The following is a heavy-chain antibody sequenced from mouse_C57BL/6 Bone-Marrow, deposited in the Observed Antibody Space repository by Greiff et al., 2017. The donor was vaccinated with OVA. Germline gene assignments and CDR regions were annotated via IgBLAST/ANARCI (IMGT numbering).Heavy chain of an antibody. V-gene: IGHV2-2*01. CDR3: ARKTATYGSSPYWYFDV. D-gene: IGHD1-1*01. CDR1: GFSLTSYG. Sequence: VKLVESGPGLVQPSQSLSITCTVSGFSLTSYGVHWVRQSPGKGLEWLGVIWSGGSTDYNAAFISRLSISKDNSKSQVFFKMNSRQADDTAIYYCARKTATYGSSPYWYFDVWGTGTTVTVSS. CDR2: IWSGGST. J-gene: IGHJ1*03.